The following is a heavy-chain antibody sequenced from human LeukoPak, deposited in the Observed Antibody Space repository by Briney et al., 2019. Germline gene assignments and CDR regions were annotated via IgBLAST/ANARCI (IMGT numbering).Heavy chain of an antibody. CDR2: FKSKTDGGTT. CDR3: TTEFGGDFPYFAY. Sequence: GGSLRLSCAASGFTFSNAWMSWVRQAPGKGREWVGRFKSKTDGGTTDYAAPVKGRFTISRDDSKNTLYLHMNSPTTEDTAVYYCTTEFGGDFPYFAYWGQGTLVTVSS. J-gene: IGHJ4*02. CDR1: GFTFSNAW. D-gene: IGHD2-21*01. V-gene: IGHV3-15*01.